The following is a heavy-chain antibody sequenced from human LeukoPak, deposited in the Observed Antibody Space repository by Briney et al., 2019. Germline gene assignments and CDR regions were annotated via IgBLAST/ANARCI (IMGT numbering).Heavy chain of an antibody. J-gene: IGHJ4*02. V-gene: IGHV3-21*01. Sequence: PGGSLRLSCAASGFTFSSYTMNWVRQAPGKGLEWVSSISGSSSYIYYADSVKGRFTISRDNAKDSLYLQMNSLGAEDTAVYYCARLDYGGNSVLDYWGQGTLVTVSS. CDR3: ARLDYGGNSVLDY. D-gene: IGHD4-23*01. CDR1: GFTFSSYT. CDR2: ISGSSSYI.